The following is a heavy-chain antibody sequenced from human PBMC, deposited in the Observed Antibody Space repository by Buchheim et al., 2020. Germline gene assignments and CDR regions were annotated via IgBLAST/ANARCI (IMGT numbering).Heavy chain of an antibody. CDR1: GFTFSSYV. CDR3: ARDFRMAERTGIVGATVGY. V-gene: IGHV3-30*04. Sequence: QVQLVESGGGVVQPGRSLRLSCAASGFTFSSYVMHWVRQAPGKGLEWVAVISYDGINKYYADSVKGRFTISRDNSKTTLYLQMNSLRAEDTAMYYCARDFRMAERTGIVGATVGYWGQGTL. D-gene: IGHD1-26*01. J-gene: IGHJ4*02. CDR2: ISYDGINK.